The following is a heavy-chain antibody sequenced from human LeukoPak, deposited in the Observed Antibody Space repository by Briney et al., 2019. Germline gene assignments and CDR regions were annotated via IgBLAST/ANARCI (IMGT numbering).Heavy chain of an antibody. V-gene: IGHV3-48*01. D-gene: IGHD3-22*01. Sequence: GGSLRLSCAASGFIFSSYSMNWVRQAPGKGLEWVSYISRSSSTIYYADSAKGRFTISRGNAKNSLYLQMNSLRAEDTALYYCARDRRYYDSSGYYFHWYFDLWGRGTLVTVSS. J-gene: IGHJ2*01. CDR1: GFIFSSYS. CDR3: ARDRRYYDSSGYYFHWYFDL. CDR2: ISRSSSTI.